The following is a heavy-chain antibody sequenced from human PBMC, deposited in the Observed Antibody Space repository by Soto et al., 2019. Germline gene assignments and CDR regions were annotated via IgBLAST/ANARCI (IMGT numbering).Heavy chain of an antibody. CDR1: GGSFSGYY. CDR3: ARDKITGFFDY. J-gene: IGHJ4*02. D-gene: IGHD2-8*02. CDR2: INHSGST. V-gene: IGHV4-34*01. Sequence: PSETLSLTCAVYGGSFSGYYWTWIRQPPGTGLGWIGEINHSGSTNYNPSLKSRVTISVDTSKNQFSLKLTSVTAADTAVYYCARDKITGFFDYWGQGTLVTVSS.